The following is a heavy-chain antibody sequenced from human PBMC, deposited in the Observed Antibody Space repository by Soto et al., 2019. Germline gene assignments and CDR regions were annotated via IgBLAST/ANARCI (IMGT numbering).Heavy chain of an antibody. CDR2: IHSDGSST. CDR3: ARGDRGAFDL. Sequence: SYYWMLWVRQAPGKGLVWVSRIHSDGSSTTYADSVKDRFTISRDNARNTLYLQMNSLRAEDTAVYYCARGDRGAFDLWGQGTVLTVSS. CDR1: SYYW. D-gene: IGHD1-26*01. J-gene: IGHJ3*01. V-gene: IGHV3-74*03.